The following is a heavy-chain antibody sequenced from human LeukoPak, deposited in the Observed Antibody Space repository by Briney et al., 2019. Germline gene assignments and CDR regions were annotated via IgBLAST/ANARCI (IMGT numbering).Heavy chain of an antibody. CDR1: GGSSKDSD. CDR2: IYTSGRT. CDR3: AREFYGGQPAY. J-gene: IGHJ4*02. Sequence: SETLSLACTVSGGSSKDSDWSWIRQPAGKGPEWIGRIYTSGRTNYNPSLKSRVTMSLDTSKNQFSLKLTSVTAADTAVYYCAREFYGGQPAYWGQGTLVTVSS. D-gene: IGHD4-23*01. V-gene: IGHV4-4*07.